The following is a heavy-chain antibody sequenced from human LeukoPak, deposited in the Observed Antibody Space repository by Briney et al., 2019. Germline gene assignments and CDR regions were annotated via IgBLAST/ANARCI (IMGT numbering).Heavy chain of an antibody. CDR2: ISWDGSNT. Sequence: GGSLRLSCAASGFTFDDYAMHWVRQAPGKGLEWVSLISWDGSNTYYADSVKGRFTITRDNRKNSLYLQMNSLSAEDPALYYCAKNRGGGYRSSWYVDYWGQGTLVTVSS. D-gene: IGHD6-13*01. CDR1: GFTFDDYA. CDR3: AKNRGGGYRSSWYVDY. V-gene: IGHV3-43D*03. J-gene: IGHJ4*02.